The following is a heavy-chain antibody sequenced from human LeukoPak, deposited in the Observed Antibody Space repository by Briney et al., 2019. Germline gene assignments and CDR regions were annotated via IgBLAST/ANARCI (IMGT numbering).Heavy chain of an antibody. CDR2: IKSKTDGGTT. J-gene: IGHJ6*02. D-gene: IGHD3-10*01. CDR3: TTGSMVRGVIDDHYYYYYGMDV. CDR1: GFTFSSYS. V-gene: IGHV3-15*07. Sequence: GGSLRLSCAASGFTFSSYSMNWVRQAPGKGLEWVGRIKSKTDGGTTDYAAPVKGRFTISRDDSKNTVYLQMNSLKTDDTAVYYCTTGSMVRGVIDDHYYYYYGMDVWGQGTTVTVSS.